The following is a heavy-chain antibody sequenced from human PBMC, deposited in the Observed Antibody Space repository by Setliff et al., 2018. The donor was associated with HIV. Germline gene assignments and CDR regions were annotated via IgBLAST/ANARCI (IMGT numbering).Heavy chain of an antibody. CDR3: MRWGLPYAIDY. V-gene: IGHV3-11*04. Sequence: GGSLRLSCAGSGSGGSGFTFSDYYMSWVRQAPGKGLEWLSYISSSDTTTYYADSVKGRFTISRDNAKNSVLLQMNSLRVEDTAVYYCMRWGLPYAIDYWGQGMLVTVSS. J-gene: IGHJ4*02. D-gene: IGHD2-21*02. CDR2: ISSSDTTT. CDR1: GFTFSDYY.